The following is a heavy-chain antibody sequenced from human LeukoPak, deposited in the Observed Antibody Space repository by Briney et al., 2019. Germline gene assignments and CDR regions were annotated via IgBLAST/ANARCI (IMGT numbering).Heavy chain of an antibody. D-gene: IGHD6-13*01. CDR1: GFTFSSYG. J-gene: IGHJ6*02. CDR2: TWYDGSNK. Sequence: GGSLRLSCAASGFTFSSYGMHWVRQAPGKGLEWVAVTWYDGSNKYYADSVKGRFTISRDNSKNTLYLQMNSLRAEDTAVYYCARDVAAAGILRGLDVWGQGTTVTVSS. V-gene: IGHV3-33*01. CDR3: ARDVAAAGILRGLDV.